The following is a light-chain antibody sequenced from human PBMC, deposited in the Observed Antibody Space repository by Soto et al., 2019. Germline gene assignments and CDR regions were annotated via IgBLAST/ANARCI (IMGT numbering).Light chain of an antibody. V-gene: IGKV3-20*01. J-gene: IGKJ4*01. CDR3: QQYDDWLPLT. CDR1: QSVSSSY. Sequence: IVLTQSPGTLSLSPGERATLSSRDTQSVSSSYLAWYQQKPGQAPRLIIFGASSRATGIPARFSGSGSGTEFNLTIRRLQSEDFAVYFCQQYDDWLPLTLGGGTKVDIK. CDR2: GAS.